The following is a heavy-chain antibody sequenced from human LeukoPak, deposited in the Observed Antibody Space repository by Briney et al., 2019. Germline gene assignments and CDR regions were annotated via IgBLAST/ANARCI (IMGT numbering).Heavy chain of an antibody. Sequence: QPGGSLRLSCAASGFTFSTYGMHWVRQGPGKGLEWVAVIWYDGSNEYYVDSVKGRFTISRDNSKNTLYLQMNSLRAEDTAVYYCASRRPYSSGGHIDYWGQGTLVTVSS. CDR1: GFTFSTYG. D-gene: IGHD6-19*01. CDR3: ASRRPYSSGGHIDY. J-gene: IGHJ4*02. CDR2: IWYDGSNE. V-gene: IGHV3-33*01.